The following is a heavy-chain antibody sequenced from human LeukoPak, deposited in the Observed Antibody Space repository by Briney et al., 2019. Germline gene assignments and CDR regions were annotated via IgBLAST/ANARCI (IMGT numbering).Heavy chain of an antibody. CDR3: ARDFNGYSYGSRFDY. V-gene: IGHV4-61*02. CDR1: GDSISGVSYY. D-gene: IGHD5-18*01. CDR2: FYPNGGT. J-gene: IGHJ4*02. Sequence: PSETLSLTCTVSGDSISGVSYYWSWIRQPAGKGLEWIGRFYPNGGTNHNPSLKSRVTISVDTSKNQFSLRLSSVTAADTAVYYCARDFNGYSYGSRFDYWGQGTLVTVSS.